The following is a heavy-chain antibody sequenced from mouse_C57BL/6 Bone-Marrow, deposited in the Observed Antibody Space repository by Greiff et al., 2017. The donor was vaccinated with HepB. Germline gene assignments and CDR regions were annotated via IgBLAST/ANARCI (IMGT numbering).Heavy chain of an antibody. CDR2: SRNKANDYTT. V-gene: IGHV7-1*01. CDR3: GRDNVYGAFAY. D-gene: IGHD1-1*01. J-gene: IGHJ3*01. Sequence: EVKLMESGGGLVQSGRSLRLSCAASGFTFSDFYMEWVRQAPGKGLEWIAASRNKANDYTTEYSASVKGRFIVSRDTSQSILYLQMNALRDEAAANYYCGRDNVYGAFAYWGQGTLVTVSA. CDR1: GFTFSDFY.